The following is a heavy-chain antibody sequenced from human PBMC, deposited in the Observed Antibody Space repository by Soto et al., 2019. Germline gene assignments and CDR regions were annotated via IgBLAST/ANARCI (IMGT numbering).Heavy chain of an antibody. D-gene: IGHD3-3*01. V-gene: IGHV3-23*01. J-gene: IGHJ6*02. Sequence: PGESLKISCEASGFTFSSYAMSWVRQAPGKGLEWVSANSGSGGSTYYADSVKGRFTISRDKSKNTLYLQMNSLRAEDTAVYYCAKAGDFWSGYPYGMDVWGQGTTVTVSS. CDR2: NSGSGGST. CDR1: GFTFSSYA. CDR3: AKAGDFWSGYPYGMDV.